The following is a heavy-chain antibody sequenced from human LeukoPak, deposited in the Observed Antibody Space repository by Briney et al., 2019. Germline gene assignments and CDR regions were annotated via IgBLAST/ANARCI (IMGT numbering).Heavy chain of an antibody. D-gene: IGHD2/OR15-2a*01. V-gene: IGHV3-23*01. Sequence: GGSLRLSCAASGFTFSSYAMSWVRQAPGKGLEWVSFISCSGGSTYYADSVKGRFTISRDSSKNTMYMQMKSLRAEDTAVYYCAKDLIIGVIQNWGQGTLVTVCS. CDR3: AKDLIIGVIQN. CDR1: GFTFSSYA. J-gene: IGHJ1*01. CDR2: ISCSGGST.